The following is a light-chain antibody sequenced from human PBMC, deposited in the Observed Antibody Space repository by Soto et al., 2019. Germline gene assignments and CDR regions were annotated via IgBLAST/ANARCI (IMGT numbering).Light chain of an antibody. V-gene: IGKV1-39*01. CDR2: DAS. J-gene: IGKJ2*01. CDR3: QQSDSTPYT. Sequence: DIPMTQSPSSLSASVGYRVTITCHTSHTISTYLNWYQQKPGKAPRLLIYDASSMLSGVPSRFSGSGSGTDFTLTIASLQPEDFSAYYCQQSDSTPYTFGQGTKVDIK. CDR1: HTISTY.